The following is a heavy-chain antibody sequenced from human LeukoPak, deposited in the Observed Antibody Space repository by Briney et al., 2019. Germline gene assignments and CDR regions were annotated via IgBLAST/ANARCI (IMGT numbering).Heavy chain of an antibody. CDR3: ARAPSRLRGSSRAFDI. D-gene: IGHD1-26*01. V-gene: IGHV4-34*01. CDR1: GGSFSGYY. J-gene: IGHJ3*02. CDR2: INHSGST. Sequence: PSETLSLTCAVYGGSFSGYYWSWIRQPPGKGLEWIGEINHSGSTNYNPSLKSRVTISVDTSKNQFSLKLSSVTAADTAVYCCARAPSRLRGSSRAFDIWGQGTMVTVSS.